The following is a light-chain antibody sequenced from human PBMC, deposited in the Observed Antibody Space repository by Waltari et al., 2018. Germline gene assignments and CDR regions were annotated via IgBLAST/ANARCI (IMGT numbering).Light chain of an antibody. CDR2: KDS. J-gene: IGLJ1*01. V-gene: IGLV1-47*01. Sequence: QSVLTQPPSASGTPGQRVTISCSGSHSNIGSNYVYWYQQLPGPAPKLLIYKDSQRPSGFPDRFSGSKSGTSASLAISGLRSEDEADYYCAAWDDSLSGPIFATGTKVTV. CDR3: AAWDDSLSGPI. CDR1: HSNIGSNY.